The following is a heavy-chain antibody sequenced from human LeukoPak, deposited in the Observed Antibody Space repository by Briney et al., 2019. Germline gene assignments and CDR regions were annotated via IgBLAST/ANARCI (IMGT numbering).Heavy chain of an antibody. Sequence: GGSLRLSCVASGFTFTYYGMHWVRQAPGKGLEWVAFIRYEGNEKYYADSVKGRFTISRDNAKNSLYLQMNSLRAEDTAVYYCARFYGPTSVVAANNYWGQGTLVTVSS. CDR2: IRYEGNEK. D-gene: IGHD2-15*01. J-gene: IGHJ4*02. V-gene: IGHV3-30*02. CDR3: ARFYGPTSVVAANNY. CDR1: GFTFTYYG.